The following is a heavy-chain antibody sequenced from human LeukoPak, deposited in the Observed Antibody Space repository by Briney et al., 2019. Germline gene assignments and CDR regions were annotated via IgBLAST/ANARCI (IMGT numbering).Heavy chain of an antibody. CDR3: AKDSPLGSSSWLDYYYYYYMDV. J-gene: IGHJ6*03. CDR1: GFSVNNKY. D-gene: IGHD6-13*01. CDR2: ISGGGST. Sequence: GGSLRLSCAASGFSVNNKYMNWVRQAPGKGLEWVSVISGGGSTFYADSVKGRFTISRDNSKNTLYLQMNSLRAEDTAVYYCAKDSPLGSSSWLDYYYYYYMDVWGKGTTVTVSS. V-gene: IGHV3-66*02.